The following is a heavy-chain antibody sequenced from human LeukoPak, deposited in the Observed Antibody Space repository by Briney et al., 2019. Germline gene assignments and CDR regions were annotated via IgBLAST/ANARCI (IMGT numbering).Heavy chain of an antibody. V-gene: IGHV3-21*01. J-gene: IGHJ4*02. CDR2: ISSSSSYI. CDR3: ARGTGNGAMTTLDY. D-gene: IGHD2-2*01. CDR1: GFTFSSYS. Sequence: PGGSLRLSCAASGFTFSSYSMNWVRQAPGKGLEWVSSISSSSSYIYYADSVKGRFTISRDNAKNSLYLQMNSLRAEDTAVYYCARGTGNGAMTTLDYWGQGTLVTVSS.